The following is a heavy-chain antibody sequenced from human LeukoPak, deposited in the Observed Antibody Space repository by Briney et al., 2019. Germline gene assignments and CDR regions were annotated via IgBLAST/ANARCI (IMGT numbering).Heavy chain of an antibody. J-gene: IGHJ6*03. D-gene: IGHD2-15*01. CDR1: GGSISSSSYY. Sequence: PSETLSLTCTVSGGSISSSSYYWGWVRQPPGKGLEWIGSIYYSGNTFYNPSLKSRVTISLDTSKNQFSLRLSSVTAADTAVYYCARGIVVVAQLGFYFYYMDVWGKGTTVTISS. V-gene: IGHV4-39*07. CDR3: ARGIVVVAQLGFYFYYMDV. CDR2: IYYSGNT.